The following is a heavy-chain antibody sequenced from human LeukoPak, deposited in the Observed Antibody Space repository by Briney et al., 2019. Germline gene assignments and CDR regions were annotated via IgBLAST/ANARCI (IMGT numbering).Heavy chain of an antibody. CDR2: IYTSGST. Sequence: SETLSLTCTVSGGSISSSYWSWIRQPAGKGLEWIGRIYTSGSTNYNPSLKSRVTMSVDTSKNQFSLKLSSVTAADTAVYYCASGSRGLDAFDIWGQGTMVTVSS. J-gene: IGHJ3*02. CDR1: GGSISSSY. D-gene: IGHD5-12*01. CDR3: ASGSRGLDAFDI. V-gene: IGHV4-4*07.